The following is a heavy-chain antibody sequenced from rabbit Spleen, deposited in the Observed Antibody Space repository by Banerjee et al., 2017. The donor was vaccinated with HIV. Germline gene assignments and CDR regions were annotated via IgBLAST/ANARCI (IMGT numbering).Heavy chain of an antibody. D-gene: IGHD2-1*01. J-gene: IGHJ4*01. CDR2: IYNDDGNT. Sequence: QSLEESGGDLVQPGASLTLTCKASGFSFSDKDVMCWVRQAPGKGLEWIACIYNDDGNTYYASWAKGRFTISRTSSTTVTLQMTSLTAADTATYFCARDLVAVIGWNFNLWGQGTLVTVS. CDR1: GFSFSDKDV. V-gene: IGHV1S40*01. CDR3: ARDLVAVIGWNFNL.